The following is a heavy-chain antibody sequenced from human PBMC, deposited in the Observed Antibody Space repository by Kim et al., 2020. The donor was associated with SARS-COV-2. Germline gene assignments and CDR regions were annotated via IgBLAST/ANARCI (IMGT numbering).Heavy chain of an antibody. J-gene: IGHJ4*02. CDR2: IVVGSGNT. CDR1: GFTFTSSA. CDR3: AAEQITMAQRLQFDY. Sequence: SVKVSCKASGFTFTSSAVQWVRQARGQRLEWIGWIVVGSGNTNYAQKFQERVTITRDMSTSTAYMELSSLRSEDTAVYYCAAEQITMAQRLQFDYWGQGTLVTVSS. D-gene: IGHD3-10*01. V-gene: IGHV1-58*01.